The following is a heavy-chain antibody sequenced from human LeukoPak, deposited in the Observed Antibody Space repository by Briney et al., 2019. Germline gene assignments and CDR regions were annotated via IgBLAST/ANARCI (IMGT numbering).Heavy chain of an antibody. Sequence: GGSLRLSCAASGFTFSSYCMSWVRQAPGKGLEWVANIKQDGSEKYYVDSVKGRFTISRDNAKNSLYLQMNSLRAEDTAVYYCASSTIFGVAMDYWGQGTLVTVSS. CDR2: IKQDGSEK. J-gene: IGHJ4*02. V-gene: IGHV3-7*01. CDR1: GFTFSSYC. CDR3: ASSTIFGVAMDY. D-gene: IGHD3-3*01.